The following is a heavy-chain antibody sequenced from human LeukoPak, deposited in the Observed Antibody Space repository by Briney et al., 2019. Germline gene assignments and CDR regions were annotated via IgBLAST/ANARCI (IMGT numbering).Heavy chain of an antibody. J-gene: IGHJ4*02. V-gene: IGHV3-7*02. Sequence: PGGSLRLSCAASGFTFSSYWMSWVRQAPGKGLEWVAYIKHDGNEKYYVDSVKGRFTISRDNAKNSLYLQMNSLRAEDTAVYYCATSRWAAAGTGYFDYWGQGTLVTVSS. CDR3: ATSRWAAAGTGYFDY. CDR1: GFTFSSYW. D-gene: IGHD6-13*01. CDR2: IKHDGNEK.